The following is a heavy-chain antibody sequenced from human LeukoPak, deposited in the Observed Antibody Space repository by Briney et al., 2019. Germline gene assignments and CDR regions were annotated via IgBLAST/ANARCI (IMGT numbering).Heavy chain of an antibody. CDR2: IYTSGST. V-gene: IGHV4-59*10. D-gene: IGHD6-6*01. CDR1: GGSFSSYY. Sequence: SETLSLTCAVYGGSFSSYYWSWIRQPAGKGLEWIGRIYTSGSTNYNPSLKSRVTMSVDTSKNQFSLKLSSVTAADTAVYYCARVTYSSSSISVDGFDIWGQGTMVTVSS. CDR3: ARVTYSSSSISVDGFDI. J-gene: IGHJ3*02.